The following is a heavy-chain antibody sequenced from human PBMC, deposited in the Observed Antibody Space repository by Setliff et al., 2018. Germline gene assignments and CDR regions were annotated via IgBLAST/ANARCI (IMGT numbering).Heavy chain of an antibody. CDR1: GGTFSSYA. CDR2: IIPILGTA. J-gene: IGHJ2*01. D-gene: IGHD2-2*01. Sequence: GASVKVSCKTSGGTFSSYAISWVRQAPGQGLEWMGGIIPILGTANYAQKFQGRVTITTDESTSTAYMELSSLRSEDTAVYYCARGSQHDIVVVPAASWYFDLWGRGTLVTVSS. V-gene: IGHV1-69*05. CDR3: ARGSQHDIVVVPAASWYFDL.